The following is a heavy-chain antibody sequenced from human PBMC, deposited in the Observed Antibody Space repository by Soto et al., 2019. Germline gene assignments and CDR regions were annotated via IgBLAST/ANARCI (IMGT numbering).Heavy chain of an antibody. J-gene: IGHJ6*02. V-gene: IGHV6-1*01. D-gene: IGHD3-10*01. CDR1: GDSVSSNSAA. CDR3: ARESRGTMVRGVTKHGMDV. Sequence: SQTLSLTCVISGDSVSSNSAAWNWIRQSPSRGLEWLGRTYYRSKWYNDYAVSVKSRITINPDTSKNQFSLQLNSVTPEDTAVYYCARESRGTMVRGVTKHGMDVWGQGTTVTVS. CDR2: TYYRSKWYN.